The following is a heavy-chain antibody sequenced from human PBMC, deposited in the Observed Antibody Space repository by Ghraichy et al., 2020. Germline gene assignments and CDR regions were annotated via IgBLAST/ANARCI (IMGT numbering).Heavy chain of an antibody. D-gene: IGHD1-26*01. V-gene: IGHV1-69*02. CDR3: ASVGGSYLNWFDP. Sequence: SLKVSCKASGGTFSSYTISWVRQAPGQGLEWMGRIIPILGIANYAQKFQGRVTITADKSTSTAYMELSSLRSEDTAVYYCASVGGSYLNWFDPWGQGTLVTVSS. J-gene: IGHJ5*02. CDR1: GGTFSSYT. CDR2: IIPILGIA.